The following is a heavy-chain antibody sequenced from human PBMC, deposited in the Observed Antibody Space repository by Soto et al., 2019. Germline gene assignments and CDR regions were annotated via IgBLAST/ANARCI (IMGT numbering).Heavy chain of an antibody. CDR2: IYHSGST. V-gene: IGHV4-4*02. CDR1: GGSISSSNW. J-gene: IGHJ6*02. CDR3: ARFGDSSWYDDYYYYYGMDV. Sequence: QVQLQESGPGLVKPSGTLSLTCAVSGGSISSSNWWSWVRQPPGKGLEWIGEIYHSGSTNYNPSLKSRVTISVDKSKNQFSLKLSSVTAADTAVYYCARFGDSSWYDDYYYYYGMDVWGQGTTVTVSS. D-gene: IGHD6-13*01.